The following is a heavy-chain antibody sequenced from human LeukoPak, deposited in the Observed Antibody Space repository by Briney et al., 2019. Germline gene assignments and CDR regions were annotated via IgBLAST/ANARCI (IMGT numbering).Heavy chain of an antibody. J-gene: IGHJ4*02. Sequence: GGSLRLSCAASGFIFDDYAMHWIRQAPGRGLEWVSGISSNSGSVVYADSVKGRFTISRDNAKNSLYLQMNSLRPEDTAFYYCAKDVQMTSNDYYNYFDYWGQGTLVTVSS. V-gene: IGHV3-9*01. CDR1: GFIFDDYA. CDR2: ISSNSGSV. D-gene: IGHD3-22*01. CDR3: AKDVQMTSNDYYNYFDY.